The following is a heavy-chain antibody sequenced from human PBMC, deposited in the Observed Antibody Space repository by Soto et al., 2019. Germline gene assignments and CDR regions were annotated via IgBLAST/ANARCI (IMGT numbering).Heavy chain of an antibody. D-gene: IGHD3-22*01. J-gene: IGHJ4*02. CDR2: ISSDGDRI. CDR1: GFTFSNSY. CDR3: VKVLDSSVWYYYDH. V-gene: IGHV3-64D*06. Sequence: PGGSLRLSCSASGFTFSNSYMHWVRQAPGKGLEYVSAISSDGDRIYYADSVKGRFTITRDNSKSTLFLQMISLRPADTAVYYCVKVLDSSVWYYYDHCGQGVLVTSP.